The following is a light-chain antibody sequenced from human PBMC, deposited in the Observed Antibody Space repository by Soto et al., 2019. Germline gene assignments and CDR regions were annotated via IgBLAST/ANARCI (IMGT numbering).Light chain of an antibody. Sequence: EIVLTQSPATLSLSPGERATLSCGASQSVCSSYLAWYQQKPGLAPRLLIYDASSRATGIPDRFSGSGSGTDFTLTISRLEPEDVAVYYCQQYGSSPYTFGQGTKLEIK. CDR3: QQYGSSPYT. J-gene: IGKJ2*01. V-gene: IGKV3D-20*01. CDR1: QSVCSSY. CDR2: DAS.